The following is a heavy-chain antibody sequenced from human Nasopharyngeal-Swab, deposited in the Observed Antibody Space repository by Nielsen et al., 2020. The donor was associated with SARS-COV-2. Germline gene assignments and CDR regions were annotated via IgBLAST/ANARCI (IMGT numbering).Heavy chain of an antibody. D-gene: IGHD6-25*01. Sequence: GGSLRLSCAASGFTFSSYAMHWVRQAPGKGLEWVAVISYDGSNKYYADSVKGRFTISRDNSKNTLYLQMNSLRAEDTAVYYCAKDLRKAEDYWGQGTLVTVFS. CDR1: GFTFSSYA. V-gene: IGHV3-30-3*01. J-gene: IGHJ4*02. CDR3: AKDLRKAEDY. CDR2: ISYDGSNK.